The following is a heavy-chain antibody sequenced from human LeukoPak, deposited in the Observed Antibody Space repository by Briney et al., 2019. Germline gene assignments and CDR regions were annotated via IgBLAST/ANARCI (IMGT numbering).Heavy chain of an antibody. J-gene: IGHJ4*02. D-gene: IGHD3-10*01. V-gene: IGHV4-31*03. CDR2: IFYSGST. CDR3: ARATYYYAYSVLPTPGLSDY. Sequence: PSQTLSLTCTVSGASISSGGYYWSWIRQHPGKGLEWIGYIFYSGSTYYNPSLKSRVTLSVDTSKNQFSLKLSSVTAADTAVYYCARATYYYAYSVLPTPGLSDYWGQGTLVTVSS. CDR1: GASISSGGYY.